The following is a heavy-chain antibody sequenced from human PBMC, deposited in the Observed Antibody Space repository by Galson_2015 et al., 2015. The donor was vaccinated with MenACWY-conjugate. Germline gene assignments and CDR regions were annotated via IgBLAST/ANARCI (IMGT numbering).Heavy chain of an antibody. V-gene: IGHV3-23*01. CDR3: AKDGVLDYYDSSGYYYFDY. J-gene: IGHJ4*02. D-gene: IGHD3-22*01. CDR2: ISGSGGST. CDR1: GFTFSSYA. Sequence: SLRLSCAASGFTFSSYAMSWVRQAPGKGPEWVSAISGSGGSTYYADSVKGRFTISRDNSKNTLYLQMNSLRAEDTAVYYCAKDGVLDYYDSSGYYYFDYWGQGTLVTVSS.